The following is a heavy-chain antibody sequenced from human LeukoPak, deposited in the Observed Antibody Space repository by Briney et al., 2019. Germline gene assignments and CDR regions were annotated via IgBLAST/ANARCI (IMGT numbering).Heavy chain of an antibody. D-gene: IGHD1-26*01. Sequence: ASVKVSCKASGYTFTGYYMHWVRQAPGQGREWMGWINPNSGGTNYAQKLQGRVTMTTDTSTSTAYMELRSLRSDDTAVYYCARAGVGVYSGSYYDYWGQGTLVTVSS. CDR2: INPNSGGT. J-gene: IGHJ4*02. V-gene: IGHV1-2*02. CDR3: ARAGVGVYSGSYYDY. CDR1: GYTFTGYY.